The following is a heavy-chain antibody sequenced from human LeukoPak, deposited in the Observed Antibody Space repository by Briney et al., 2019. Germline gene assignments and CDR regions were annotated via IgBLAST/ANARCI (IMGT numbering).Heavy chain of an antibody. CDR2: IYYGGST. J-gene: IGHJ4*02. V-gene: IGHV4-59*01. CDR3: ARVRVSSGSHPWYFDY. Sequence: PSETLSLTCTVSRGSISSYYWSWIRQPPGQGLEWIGYIYYGGSTDYNHSLKSRVHISVDTSKNQCYLKLSSVTAADTAVYFCARVRVSSGSHPWYFDYWGQGTLVTVSS. D-gene: IGHD3-22*01. CDR1: RGSISSYY.